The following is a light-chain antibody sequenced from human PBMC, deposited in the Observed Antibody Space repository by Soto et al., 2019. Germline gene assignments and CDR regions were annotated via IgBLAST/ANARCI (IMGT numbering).Light chain of an antibody. V-gene: IGLV2-14*01. CDR1: SSDVGGYNF. CDR2: EVS. Sequence: QSALTQPASVSGSPGQSITISCTGTSSDVGGYNFVSWYQHHPGKAPKLMIYEVSHRPSGVSNRFSGSKSGNTASLTISGLQAEDEADYYCSSYTSSISWVFGGGTKVTVL. J-gene: IGLJ3*02. CDR3: SSYTSSISWV.